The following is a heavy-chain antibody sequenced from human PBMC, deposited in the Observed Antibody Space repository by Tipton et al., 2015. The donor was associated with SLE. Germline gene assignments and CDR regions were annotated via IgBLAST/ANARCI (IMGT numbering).Heavy chain of an antibody. Sequence: LRLSCTVSGASIRSGNFYWSWIRQPAGKGLEWIGHIHIGGSTNYNPSLKSRVSISVDTSNNQFSLNLNYVTAADTAVYYCAREGERFLERGGAFDIWGQGTVVTVSS. CDR3: AREGERFLERGGAFDI. CDR2: IHIGGST. J-gene: IGHJ3*02. CDR1: GASIRSGNFY. D-gene: IGHD3-3*01. V-gene: IGHV4-61*09.